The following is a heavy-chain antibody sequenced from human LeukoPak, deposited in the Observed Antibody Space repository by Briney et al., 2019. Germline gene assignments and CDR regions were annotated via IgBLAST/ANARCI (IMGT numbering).Heavy chain of an antibody. CDR2: IYYSGST. V-gene: IGHV4-39*01. D-gene: IGHD2-15*01. CDR3: ARQSDIVVVVAATWGFDY. CDR1: GGSISSSSYY. Sequence: SETLSLTCTVSGGSISSSSYYWGWIRQPPGKGLEWIGSIYYSGSTYYNPSLKSRVTISVYTSKNQFSLKLSSVTAADTAVYYCARQSDIVVVVAATWGFDYWGQGTLVTVSS. J-gene: IGHJ4*02.